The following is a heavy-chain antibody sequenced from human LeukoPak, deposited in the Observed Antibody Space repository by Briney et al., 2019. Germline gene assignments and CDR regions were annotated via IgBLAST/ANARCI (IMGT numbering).Heavy chain of an antibody. Sequence: PSETLSLTCTVSGYSISSGYYWGWIRQPPGKGLEWIGSIYYSGSTYYNPSLKSRVTISVDTSKNQFSLKLSSVTAADTAVYYCARHSQQLASDFDYWGQGTLVTVSS. CDR3: ARHSQQLASDFDY. V-gene: IGHV4-38-2*02. CDR2: IYYSGST. D-gene: IGHD6-13*01. J-gene: IGHJ4*02. CDR1: GYSISSGYY.